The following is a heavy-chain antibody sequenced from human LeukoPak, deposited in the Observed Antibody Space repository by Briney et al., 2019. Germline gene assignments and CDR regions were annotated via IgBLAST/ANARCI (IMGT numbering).Heavy chain of an antibody. V-gene: IGHV4-59*12. CDR3: ARGYCSGGSCYSYYYYNYMDV. Sequence: SETLSLTCNVSGGSIRGYYWSWIRQPPGKGLEWIGYIYSSGSTNYNPSLKSRVTISVDTSKNQFSLKLSSVTAADTAVYYCARGYCSGGSCYSYYYYNYMDVWGKGTTVTVSS. CDR2: IYSSGST. J-gene: IGHJ6*03. D-gene: IGHD2-15*01. CDR1: GGSIRGYY.